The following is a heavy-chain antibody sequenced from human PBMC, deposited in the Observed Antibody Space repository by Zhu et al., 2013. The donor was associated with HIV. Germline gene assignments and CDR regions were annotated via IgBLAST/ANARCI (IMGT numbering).Heavy chain of an antibody. CDR2: INTGNGDT. CDR3: ARDFDQFWSGQKH. J-gene: IGHJ4*02. D-gene: IGHD3-3*01. CDR1: GYTFTSYA. Sequence: QVQLVQSGAEMKKPGASVKVSCKASGYTFTSYAIHWVRQAPGQSLEWLGWINTGNGDTKYSQKFQGRVTITRDPSAGTVYIEVSSLTSEDTAVYFCARDFDQFWSGQKHWGQGTLVTVSS. V-gene: IGHV1-3*04.